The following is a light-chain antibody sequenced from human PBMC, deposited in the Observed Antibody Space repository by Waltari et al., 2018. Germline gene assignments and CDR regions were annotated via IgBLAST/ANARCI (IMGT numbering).Light chain of an antibody. J-gene: IGLJ2*01. Sequence: QSALTQPASVSASPGQSITISCTGTSSDIGRYNYVPWYQQHPGTAPKLLIFDVSKRPSGVSNRFSGSKSADTASLTISGLQSEDEADYYCSSYTTSTTVIFGGGTKLTVL. V-gene: IGLV2-14*03. CDR2: DVS. CDR3: SSYTTSTTVI. CDR1: SSDIGRYNY.